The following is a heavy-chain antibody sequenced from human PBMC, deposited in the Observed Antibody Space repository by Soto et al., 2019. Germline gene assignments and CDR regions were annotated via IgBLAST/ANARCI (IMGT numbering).Heavy chain of an antibody. CDR3: AKDLRGYSYGFQPAWFDP. D-gene: IGHD5-18*01. Sequence: ASVKVSCKASGYTFTSYAMHWVRQAPGQRLEWMGWINAGNGNTKYSQKFQGRVTITRDTSASTAYMELSSLRSEDTAVYYFAKDLRGYSYGFQPAWFDPWGQGTLVTVSS. V-gene: IGHV1-3*01. CDR1: GYTFTSYA. CDR2: INAGNGNT. J-gene: IGHJ5*02.